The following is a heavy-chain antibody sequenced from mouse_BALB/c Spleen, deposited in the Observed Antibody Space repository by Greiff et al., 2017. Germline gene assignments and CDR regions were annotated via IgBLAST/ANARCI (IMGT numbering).Heavy chain of an antibody. CDR3: NAFITTHAMDY. V-gene: IGHV14-4*02. J-gene: IGHJ4*01. CDR1: GFNIKDYY. D-gene: IGHD1-1*01. CDR2: IDPENGDT. Sequence: EVQLQESGAELVRSGASVKLSCTASGFNIKDYYMHWVKQRPEQGLEWIGWIDPENGDTEYAPKFQGKATMTADTSSNTAYLQLSSLTSEDTAVYYCNAFITTHAMDYWGQGTSVTVSS.